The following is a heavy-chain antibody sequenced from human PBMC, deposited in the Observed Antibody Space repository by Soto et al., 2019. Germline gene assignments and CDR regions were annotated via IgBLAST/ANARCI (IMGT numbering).Heavy chain of an antibody. CDR3: ARDSNYGVLDY. CDR2: CHTSGST. CDR1: GGSISSYD. D-gene: IGHD4-17*01. J-gene: IGHJ4*02. V-gene: IGHV4-4*07. Sequence: PSETLSLTSTASGGSISSYDRSWILQPARKGLDWIGLCHTSGSTNYDPSLKSRVTMSVDTSKNQFSLKLSSVTAADTDVYYCARDSNYGVLDYWGQGTLVTVS.